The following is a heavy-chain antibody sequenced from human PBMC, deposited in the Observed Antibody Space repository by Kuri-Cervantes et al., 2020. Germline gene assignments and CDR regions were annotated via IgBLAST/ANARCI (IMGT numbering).Heavy chain of an antibody. Sequence: SVKVSCKASGYTFTGYYVHWVRQAPGQGLEWMGGLMSIFGIVNYAQKFQGRVTITTDESTTTAYMELSSLRSEDTAVYYCARGYYYYHIDVWGKGTTVTVSS. CDR1: GYTFTGYY. V-gene: IGHV1-69*05. CDR2: LMSIFGIV. CDR3: ARGYYYYHIDV. J-gene: IGHJ6*03.